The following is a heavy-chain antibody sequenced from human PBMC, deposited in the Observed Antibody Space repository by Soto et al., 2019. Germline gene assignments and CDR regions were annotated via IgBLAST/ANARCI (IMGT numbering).Heavy chain of an antibody. J-gene: IGHJ6*02. CDR2: IDPSDSQT. CDR3: ERHFEPNYYYGMDV. V-gene: IGHV5-10-1*04. Sequence: ESLKISCKGSGYSFAGYWITWVRQKPGKGLEWMGRIDPSDSQTYYSPSFRGQVTISADKSISTAYLQWSSLKASDTAMYYCERHFEPNYYYGMDVWGQGNTVTV. CDR1: GYSFAGYW.